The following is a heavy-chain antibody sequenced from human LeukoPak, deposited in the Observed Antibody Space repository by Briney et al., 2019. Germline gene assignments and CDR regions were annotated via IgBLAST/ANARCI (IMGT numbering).Heavy chain of an antibody. Sequence: SETLSLPCTVPGGPISSYYWSWIRQPPGKGLEWVGYIYYSGSTNYNPSLKSRVTISVDTSKNQFSLKLSSVTAADTAVYYCAAGVYSIYFDYWGQGTLVTVSS. D-gene: IGHD4-11*01. CDR1: GGPISSYY. V-gene: IGHV4-59*01. CDR3: AAGVYSIYFDY. CDR2: IYYSGST. J-gene: IGHJ4*02.